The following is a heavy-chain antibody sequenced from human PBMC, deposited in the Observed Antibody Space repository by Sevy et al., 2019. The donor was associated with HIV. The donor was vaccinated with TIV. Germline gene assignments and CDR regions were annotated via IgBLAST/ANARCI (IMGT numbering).Heavy chain of an antibody. J-gene: IGHJ4*02. CDR2: RSYDGSNK. CDR1: GFTFSSYG. Sequence: GGSLRLSCAASGFTFSSYGMHWVRQAPGKGLEWVAVRSYDGSNKYYADSVKGRFTISRDNSKNTLYLQMNSLRAEDTVVYYCAKADSSGYYYLDYWGQGTLVTVSS. V-gene: IGHV3-30*18. D-gene: IGHD3-22*01. CDR3: AKADSSGYYYLDY.